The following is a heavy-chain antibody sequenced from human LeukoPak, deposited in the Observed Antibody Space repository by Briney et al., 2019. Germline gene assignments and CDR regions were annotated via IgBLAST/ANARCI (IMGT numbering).Heavy chain of an antibody. V-gene: IGHV1-46*01. CDR2: INPSGDST. J-gene: IGHJ4*02. CDR1: GYTLTSYY. CDR3: ARIPEMATIKGLHY. D-gene: IGHD5-24*01. Sequence: ASVKVSCKASGYTLTSYYMHWVRQAPGQGLEWMGIINPSGDSTNFAQNFQGRVTVTSDTSTSTIYMELSSLRSEDTAVYYCARIPEMATIKGLHYWGQGTLVTVSS.